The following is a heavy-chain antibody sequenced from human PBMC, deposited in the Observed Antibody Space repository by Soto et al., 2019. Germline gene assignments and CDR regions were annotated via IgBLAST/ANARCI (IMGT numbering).Heavy chain of an antibody. D-gene: IGHD1-26*01. CDR1: GFTFDDYG. J-gene: IGHJ6*02. Sequence: EVQLVESGGGVVRPGGSLRLSCAASGFTFDDYGMSWVRQPPRKGLEWVSGINWNGGSTGNGDSVKGRFTISRNNAKNATDLQTNSQSAEDTALSNCAGDIVGAKAYGMDVWGHGTTVAVSS. V-gene: IGHV3-20*01. CDR3: AGDIVGAKAYGMDV. CDR2: INWNGGST.